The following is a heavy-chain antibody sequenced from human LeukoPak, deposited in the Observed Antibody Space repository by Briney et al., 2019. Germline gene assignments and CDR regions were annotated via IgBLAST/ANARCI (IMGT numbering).Heavy chain of an antibody. J-gene: IGHJ4*02. CDR1: GYTFTSYY. Sequence: WASVKGFCKASGYTFTSYYMHWVRQAPGQGLEWMGILNPSGGSTSYAQKFQGRVTMTRDTSTSTVYMELSSLRSEDTAVYYCARELGWLLRTPPIHQEDYWGQGTLVTVSS. D-gene: IGHD5-24*01. V-gene: IGHV1-46*01. CDR2: LNPSGGST. CDR3: ARELGWLLRTPPIHQEDY.